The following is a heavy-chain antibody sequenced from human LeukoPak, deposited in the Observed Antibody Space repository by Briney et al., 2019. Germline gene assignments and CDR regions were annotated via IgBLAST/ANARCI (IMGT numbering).Heavy chain of an antibody. CDR3: ATNGPAYSFDP. V-gene: IGHV4-59*01. Sequence: SETLSLTCTVSGGSISTYYWSWIRQPPGKGLDWIGYIDYSGSTNYNPSLKSRVTISVDTSKNQFSLKLSSVTAAATAVYYCATNGPAYSFDPWGQGTLVTVSS. CDR2: IDYSGST. D-gene: IGHD3-16*01. J-gene: IGHJ5*02. CDR1: GGSISTYY.